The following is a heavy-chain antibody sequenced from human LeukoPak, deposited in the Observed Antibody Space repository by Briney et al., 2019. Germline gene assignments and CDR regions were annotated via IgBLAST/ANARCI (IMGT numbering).Heavy chain of an antibody. D-gene: IGHD1-26*01. CDR1: GFTFSSYS. V-gene: IGHV3-21*01. Sequence: GGSLRLSCAASGFTFSSYSMNWVRQAPGKGLEWVSSISSTSTYIYYADSVKGRFTISRDNAKNSLYLQMNSLRAEDTAVYYCACLVGATQDVWGKGTTVIVSS. CDR2: ISSTSTYI. CDR3: ACLVGATQDV. J-gene: IGHJ6*04.